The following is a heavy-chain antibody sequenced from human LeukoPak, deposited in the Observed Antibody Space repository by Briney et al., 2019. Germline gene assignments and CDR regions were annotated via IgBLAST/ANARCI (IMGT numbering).Heavy chain of an antibody. CDR1: GDTFDSHA. Sequence: SVKVSCRASGDTFDSHALSWVRQAPGQGLEWMGAIIPMYGTANYAQKFQGRVAIIADKSTSTAYMELNSLTSEDTAVYYCAIAQNNHGYVYFGMDVWGKGTTVTVSS. D-gene: IGHD5-12*01. CDR2: IIPMYGTA. J-gene: IGHJ6*04. V-gene: IGHV1-69*06. CDR3: AIAQNNHGYVYFGMDV.